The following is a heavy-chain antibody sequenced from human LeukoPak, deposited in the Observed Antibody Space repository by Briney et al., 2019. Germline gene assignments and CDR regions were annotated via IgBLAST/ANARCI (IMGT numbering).Heavy chain of an antibody. Sequence: GGSLRLSCAASGFTFSSYSMNWVRQAPGKGLEWVSSISSSSSYIYYADSVKGRFTISRDNAKNSLYLQMNSLRSEDTAVYYCAREGSSSSQFDYWGQGTLVTVSS. CDR2: ISSSSSYI. D-gene: IGHD6-6*01. CDR3: AREGSSSSQFDY. V-gene: IGHV3-21*04. CDR1: GFTFSSYS. J-gene: IGHJ4*02.